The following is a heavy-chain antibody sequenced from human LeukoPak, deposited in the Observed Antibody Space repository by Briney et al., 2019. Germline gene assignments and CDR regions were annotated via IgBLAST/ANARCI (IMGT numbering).Heavy chain of an antibody. Sequence: GRSLRLSCAASGFTFSSYAMHWVRQAPGKGLEWVAVISYDGSNKYYADSVKGRFTISRDNSKNTLYLQMNSLRAEDTAVYYCARDPGYCSSTSCPWGQGTLVTVSS. D-gene: IGHD2-2*01. V-gene: IGHV3-30-3*01. CDR2: ISYDGSNK. CDR3: ARDPGYCSSTSCP. J-gene: IGHJ5*02. CDR1: GFTFSSYA.